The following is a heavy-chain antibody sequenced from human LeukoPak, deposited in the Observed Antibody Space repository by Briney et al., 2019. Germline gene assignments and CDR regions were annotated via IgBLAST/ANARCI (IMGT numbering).Heavy chain of an antibody. Sequence: SETLSFTCAVSGYSISSGYYWGWIRQPPGKGLEWIGSIYHSGSTYYNPSLKSRVTISVDTSRNQFSLKLSSVTAADTAVYYCARPVGGTGAFDIWGQGTMVTVSS. CDR1: GYSISSGYY. D-gene: IGHD1-14*01. J-gene: IGHJ3*02. CDR3: ARPVGGTGAFDI. V-gene: IGHV4-38-2*01. CDR2: IYHSGST.